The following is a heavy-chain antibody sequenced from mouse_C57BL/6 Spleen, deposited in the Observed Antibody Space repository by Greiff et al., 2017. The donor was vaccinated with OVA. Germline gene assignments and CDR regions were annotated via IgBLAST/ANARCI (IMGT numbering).Heavy chain of an antibody. CDR2: IDPSDSYT. D-gene: IGHD2-1*01. CDR3: ARGRSDLLWDY. Sequence: QVQLQQPGAELVKPGASVKLSCKDSGYTFTSYWMQWVKQRPGQGLEWIGEIDPSDSYTNYNQKFKGKATLTVDTSSSTAYMQLSSLTSGDSAVYYCARGRSDLLWDYWGKGTTLTVSS. J-gene: IGHJ2*01. V-gene: IGHV1-50*01. CDR1: GYTFTSYW.